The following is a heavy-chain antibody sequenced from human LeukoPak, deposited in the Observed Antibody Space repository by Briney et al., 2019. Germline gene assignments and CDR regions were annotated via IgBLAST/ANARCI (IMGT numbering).Heavy chain of an antibody. J-gene: IGHJ5*02. CDR3: ARDVAAAGPRGWFDP. D-gene: IGHD6-13*01. CDR1: GYTFTCYY. CDR2: INPNSGGT. Sequence: SVKVSCKASGYTFTCYYMHWVRQAPGQGLEWMGWINPNSGGTNYAQKFQGRVTMTRDTSISTAYMELSRLRSDDTAVYYCARDVAAAGPRGWFDPWGQGTLVTVSS. V-gene: IGHV1-2*02.